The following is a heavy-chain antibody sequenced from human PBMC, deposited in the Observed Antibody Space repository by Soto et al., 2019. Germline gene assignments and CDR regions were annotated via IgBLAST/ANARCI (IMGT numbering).Heavy chain of an antibody. J-gene: IGHJ6*02. CDR1: GGSISSSNW. Sequence: WETLSLTCAVSGGSISSSNWWRWVRQPAGKGLEWIGVICHSGSTNYTPSLKNRVTISVDKSKNQFSLKLSSVTAEDTAVYYCAKDLGYDFWSGSSGMDVWGQGTTVTVPS. D-gene: IGHD3-3*01. CDR3: AKDLGYDFWSGSSGMDV. CDR2: ICHSGST. V-gene: IGHV4-4*02.